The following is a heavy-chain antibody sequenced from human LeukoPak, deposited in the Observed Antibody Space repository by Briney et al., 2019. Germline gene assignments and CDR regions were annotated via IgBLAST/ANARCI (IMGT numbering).Heavy chain of an antibody. J-gene: IGHJ4*02. CDR3: AREGSSGWYYFDY. D-gene: IGHD6-19*01. CDR2: INTNTGNP. Sequence: GASVKVSCKASGYTFTSYAMNWVRQAPGQELEWMGWINTNTGNPMYAQGFTGRFVFSLDTSVSTAYLQISSLKAEDTAVYYCAREGSSGWYYFDYWGQGTLVTVSS. CDR1: GYTFTSYA. V-gene: IGHV7-4-1*02.